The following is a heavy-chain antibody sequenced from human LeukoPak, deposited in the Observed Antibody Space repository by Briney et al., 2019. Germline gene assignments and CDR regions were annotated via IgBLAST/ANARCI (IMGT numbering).Heavy chain of an antibody. CDR3: GY. CDR2: IYYSGTT. J-gene: IGHJ4*02. V-gene: IGHV4-59*01. D-gene: IGHD6-13*01. CDR1: GGSISNYY. Sequence: SETLSLTCTVSGGSISNYYWSWIRQPPGKGLEWIGYIYYSGTTNYNPSLKSRVTISVDTSKNQFSLKLNSVTAADIAAAQCGYWGQGTLVTVSS.